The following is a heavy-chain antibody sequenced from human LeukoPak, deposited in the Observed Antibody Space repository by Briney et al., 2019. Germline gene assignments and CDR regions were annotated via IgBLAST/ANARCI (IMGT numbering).Heavy chain of an antibody. D-gene: IGHD2-15*01. V-gene: IGHV4-34*01. CDR3: ARDRRSGRATKYFDY. CDR2: INHSGST. J-gene: IGHJ4*02. Sequence: SETLSLTCAVYGGSFSGYYWSWIRQPPGKGLEWIGEINHSGSTNYNPSLKSRVTISVDKSKNQFSLKLSSVTAADTAVYYCARDRRSGRATKYFDYWGQGTLVTVSS. CDR1: GGSFSGYY.